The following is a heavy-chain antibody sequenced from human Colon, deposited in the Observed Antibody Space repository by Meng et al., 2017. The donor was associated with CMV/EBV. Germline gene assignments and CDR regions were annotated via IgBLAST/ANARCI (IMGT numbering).Heavy chain of an antibody. Sequence: GGSLRLSCATSGFIFSDYYMSWIRQDPGKGLEWLSYISSSGRTIYYTDSVKGRFTISRDNVKNSLYLQMNSLRADDTALYYCARSLYYDFWSGYYYWGQGTLVTVSS. CDR3: ARSLYYDFWSGYYY. V-gene: IGHV3-11*04. D-gene: IGHD3-3*01. J-gene: IGHJ4*02. CDR2: ISSSGRTI. CDR1: GFIFSDYY.